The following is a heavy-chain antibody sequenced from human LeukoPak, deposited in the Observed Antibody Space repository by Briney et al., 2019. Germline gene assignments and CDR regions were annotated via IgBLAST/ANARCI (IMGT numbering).Heavy chain of an antibody. CDR3: ARARGYDSSGYYAFDY. CDR2: IIPIFGTA. J-gene: IGHJ4*02. CDR1: GGTFSSYA. V-gene: IGHV1-69*05. Sequence: GASVKVSCKASGGTFSSYAISWVRQAPGQGLEWMGGIIPIFGTANYAQKFQGRVTMTRDTSTSTVYMELSSLRSEDTAVYYCARARGYDSSGYYAFDYWGQGTLVTVSS. D-gene: IGHD3-22*01.